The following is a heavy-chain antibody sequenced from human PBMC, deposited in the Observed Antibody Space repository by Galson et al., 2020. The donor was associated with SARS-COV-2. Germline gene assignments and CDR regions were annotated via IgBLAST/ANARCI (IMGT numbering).Heavy chain of an antibody. CDR3: ARFKRGAVFWSGYWDYYYYYGMDV. V-gene: IGHV1-2*02. CDR1: GYTFTGYY. D-gene: IGHD3-3*01. CDR2: INPNSGGT. Sequence: ASVKVSCKASGYTFTGYYMHWVRQAPGQGLEWMGWINPNSGGTNYAQKFQGRVTMTRDTSISTAYMELSRLRSDDTAVYYCARFKRGAVFWSGYWDYYYYYGMDVWGQGTTVTVSS. J-gene: IGHJ6*02.